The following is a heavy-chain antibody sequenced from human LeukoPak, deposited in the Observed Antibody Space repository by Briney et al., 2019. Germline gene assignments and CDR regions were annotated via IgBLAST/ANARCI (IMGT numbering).Heavy chain of an antibody. CDR3: ARHATVTSFTFAY. V-gene: IGHV4-39*01. Sequence: PSETLSLTCTVSGGSISSSTYSWGWIRQPPGKQLEWIGSIFYSGTAYYNPSFKSRVSISVDTSKSQFSLDLSSVTAADTALYYCARHATVTSFTFAYWGQGILATVSS. D-gene: IGHD4-17*01. CDR2: IFYSGTA. J-gene: IGHJ4*02. CDR1: GGSISSSTYS.